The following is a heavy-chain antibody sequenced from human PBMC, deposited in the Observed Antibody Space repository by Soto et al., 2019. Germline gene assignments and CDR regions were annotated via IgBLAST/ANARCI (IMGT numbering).Heavy chain of an antibody. D-gene: IGHD2-2*01. CDR2: ISGSGGST. CDR1: GFTFSSYA. V-gene: IGHV3-23*01. CDR3: AKDRLKVVPAAGINWFDP. J-gene: IGHJ5*02. Sequence: GGSLRLSCAASGFTFSSYAMSWVRQAPGKGLEWVSAISGSGGSTYYADSVKGRFTISRDNSKNTLYLQMNSLRAEDTAVYYCAKDRLKVVPAAGINWFDPWGQGTLVTVSS.